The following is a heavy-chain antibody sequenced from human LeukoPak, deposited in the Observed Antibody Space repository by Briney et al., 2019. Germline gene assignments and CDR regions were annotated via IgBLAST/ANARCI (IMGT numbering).Heavy chain of an antibody. J-gene: IGHJ6*03. V-gene: IGHV4-34*01. Sequence: SETLSLTCAVYGGSFSGYYWSWIRQPPRKGLEWIGEINHSGSTNYNPSLKSRVTISVDTSKNQFSLKLSSVTAADTAVYYCARETLGYCSGGSCSVYYYYYYMDVWGKGTTVTVSS. CDR3: ARETLGYCSGGSCSVYYYYYYMDV. D-gene: IGHD2-15*01. CDR2: INHSGST. CDR1: GGSFSGYY.